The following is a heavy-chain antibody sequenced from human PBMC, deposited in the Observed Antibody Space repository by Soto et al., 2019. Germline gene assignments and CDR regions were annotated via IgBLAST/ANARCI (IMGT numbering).Heavy chain of an antibody. D-gene: IGHD3-22*01. CDR2: IYYSGST. J-gene: IGHJ5*02. CDR3: ARTSYDSSGTAADP. V-gene: IGHV4-59*06. Sequence: PSETLSLTCTVSGGSISTYYWSWVRQHPGKGLEWIGYIYYSGSTYYNPSLKSRVTISVDTSKNQFSLKLSSVTAADTAVYYCARTSYDSSGTAADPWGQGTLVTVSS. CDR1: GGSISTYY.